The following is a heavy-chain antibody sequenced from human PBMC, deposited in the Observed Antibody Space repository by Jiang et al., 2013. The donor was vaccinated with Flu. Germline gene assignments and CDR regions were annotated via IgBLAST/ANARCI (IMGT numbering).Heavy chain of an antibody. V-gene: IGHV3-23*04. CDR1: GFAFGTYA. CDR2: ISGGGGST. Sequence: QLVESGGGLVQPGGSLRLSCAASGFAFGTYAMNWVRQAPGKGLEWVSGISGGGGSTYYANSVKGRFTISRDNSKNTLYLQMNSLRAEDTAVYYCARDLSNVGYWGQGTLVTVSS. J-gene: IGHJ4*02. D-gene: IGHD1-26*01. CDR3: ARDLSNVGY.